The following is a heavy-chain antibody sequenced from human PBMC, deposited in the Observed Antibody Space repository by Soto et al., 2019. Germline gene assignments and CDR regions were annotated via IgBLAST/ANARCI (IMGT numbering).Heavy chain of an antibody. J-gene: IGHJ4*02. D-gene: IGHD3-22*01. Sequence: SEALSLTCTVSGVSISNSSYYWGWLGQPPGKEMEWIGSVDYSGSTYYNASLNSSVTISVDTSKNHFSLKLSSVTAADTAVYYCARRTAYYDSSGDHDYWGQGTLVPVFS. CDR3: ARRTAYYDSSGDHDY. CDR1: GVSISNSSYY. V-gene: IGHV4-39*01. CDR2: VDYSGST.